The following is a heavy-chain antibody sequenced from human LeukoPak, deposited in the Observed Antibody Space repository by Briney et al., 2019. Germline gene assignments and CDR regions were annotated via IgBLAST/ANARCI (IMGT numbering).Heavy chain of an antibody. CDR3: ARDLAPFYDFWSGPYDY. CDR1: GYTFTSYG. V-gene: IGHV1-18*01. Sequence: GASVKVSCKASGYTFTSYGISWVRQAPGQGLEWMGWISAYNGNTNYAQKLQGRVTMTTDTSTSTAYMELRSLRSDDTAVYYCARDLAPFYDFWSGPYDYWGQGTLVTVSS. J-gene: IGHJ4*02. D-gene: IGHD3-3*01. CDR2: ISAYNGNT.